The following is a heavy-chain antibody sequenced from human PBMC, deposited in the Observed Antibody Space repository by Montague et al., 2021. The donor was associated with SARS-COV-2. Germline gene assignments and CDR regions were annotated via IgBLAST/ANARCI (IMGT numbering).Heavy chain of an antibody. CDR1: GGPFSGYY. CDR2: INDRGST. CDR3: ARGQVTIFGVLIMLPAAGAVDV. D-gene: IGHD3-3*01. J-gene: IGHJ3*01. V-gene: IGHV4-34*01. Sequence: SETLSLTCAVYGGPFSGYYWTWIRQPPGKGLEWVGEINDRGSTNYNPSFESRLTMSVDTSKNQFSLRLKSVSAADTAVYYCARGQVTIFGVLIMLPAAGAVDVWGQGTTVTVSS.